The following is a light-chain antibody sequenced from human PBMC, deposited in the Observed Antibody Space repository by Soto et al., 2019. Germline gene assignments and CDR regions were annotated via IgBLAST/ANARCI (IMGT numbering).Light chain of an antibody. CDR1: ESVDIN. J-gene: IGKJ5*01. Sequence: EIVLTQSPATLSVSPGERVTLSCRASESVDINLAWYQQRPGQAPRLLIYAASNRATGIPGRSSGSGSGTDFTLTISRLEPEDFAVYYCQQYDTSPITFGQGTRLEIK. V-gene: IGKV3-20*01. CDR2: AAS. CDR3: QQYDTSPIT.